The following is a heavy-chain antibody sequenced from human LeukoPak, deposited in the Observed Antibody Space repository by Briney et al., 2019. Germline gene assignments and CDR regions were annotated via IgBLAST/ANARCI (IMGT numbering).Heavy chain of an antibody. V-gene: IGHV3-21*04. J-gene: IGHJ6*02. CDR1: GFTFSSYS. D-gene: IGHD3-3*01. CDR3: ARFLGRITISGVVPYGMDV. Sequence: GGSLRLSCAASGFTFSSYSMNWVRQAPGKGLEWVSSISSSSSYIYYADSVKGRFTISRDNAKNSLYLQMNSLRGEDTAVYYCARFLGRITISGVVPYGMDVWGQGTTVTVSS. CDR2: ISSSSSYI.